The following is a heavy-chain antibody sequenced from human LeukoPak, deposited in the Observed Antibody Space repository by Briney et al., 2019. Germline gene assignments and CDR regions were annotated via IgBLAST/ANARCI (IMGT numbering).Heavy chain of an antibody. D-gene: IGHD3-22*01. CDR1: GFTFSSYG. J-gene: IGHJ4*02. CDR3: AKVAHYYDSSGRFDY. CDR2: IRYDGSNK. Sequence: TGGSLRLSCAASGFTFSSYGMHWVRQAPGKGLEWLAFIRYDGSNKYYADSVKGRFTISRDNSKNTLYLQMNSLRAEDTAVYYCAKVAHYYDSSGRFDYWGRGTLVTVSS. V-gene: IGHV3-30*02.